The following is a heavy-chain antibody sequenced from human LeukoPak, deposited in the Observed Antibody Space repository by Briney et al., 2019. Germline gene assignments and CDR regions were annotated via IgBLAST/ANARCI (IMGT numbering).Heavy chain of an antibody. CDR3: ARQSEVLRYFDWLLGMFDY. Sequence: SETLSLTCTVSGGSISSGTYYWGWVRQPPGKGLEWIGSIYYSGTTYYNPSLKTRVTISVDTSKNQFSLKLSSVTAADTAVYYCARQSEVLRYFDWLLGMFDYWGQGTLVTVSS. D-gene: IGHD3-9*01. V-gene: IGHV4-39*01. CDR2: IYYSGTT. CDR1: GGSISSGTYY. J-gene: IGHJ4*02.